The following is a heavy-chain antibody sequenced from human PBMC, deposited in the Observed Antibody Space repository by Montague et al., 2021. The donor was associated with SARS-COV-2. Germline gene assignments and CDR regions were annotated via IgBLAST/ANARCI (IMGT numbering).Heavy chain of an antibody. Sequence: SETLSLTCTVSSGSISSHYWSWIRQPPGKGLEWIGYVNYGGSTNYNPSLKSRVSISLDTSKNQFSLRLNSVTAADTAVYYCARAVTTGIDWFDSWGQGTLVIVSS. CDR2: VNYGGST. J-gene: IGHJ5*01. CDR1: SGSISSHY. D-gene: IGHD4-17*01. V-gene: IGHV4-59*11. CDR3: ARAVTTGIDWFDS.